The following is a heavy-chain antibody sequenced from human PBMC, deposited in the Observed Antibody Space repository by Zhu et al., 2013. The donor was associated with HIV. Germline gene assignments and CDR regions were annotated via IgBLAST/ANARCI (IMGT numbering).Heavy chain of an antibody. CDR1: GGSISSSGYY. D-gene: IGHD2-21*02. CDR2: IYYTGNT. CDR3: ARRAYCGSACDSDAFDF. Sequence: QVQLQESGPGLVKPPGTLSLTCTVSGGSISSSGYYWAWIRQPPGKGLDWIASIYYTGNTFYNPSLKSRVTISVDTSKNQFSLKLNSVTAADTALYYCARRAYCGSACDSDAFDFWGRGKMVTVS. V-gene: IGHV4-39*07. J-gene: IGHJ3*01.